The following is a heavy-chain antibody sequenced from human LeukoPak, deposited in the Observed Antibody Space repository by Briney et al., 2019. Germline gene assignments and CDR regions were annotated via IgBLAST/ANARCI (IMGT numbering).Heavy chain of an antibody. CDR3: ARGIAAADTQLDY. D-gene: IGHD6-13*01. CDR2: IYYSGST. CDR1: GGSISSSSYY. V-gene: IGHV4-39*07. Sequence: SETLSLTCTVSGGSISSSSYYWGWIRQPPGKGLEWIGSIYYSGSTYYNPSLKSRVTISVDTSKNQFSLKLSSVTAADTAVYYCARGIAAADTQLDYWGQGTLVTVSS. J-gene: IGHJ4*02.